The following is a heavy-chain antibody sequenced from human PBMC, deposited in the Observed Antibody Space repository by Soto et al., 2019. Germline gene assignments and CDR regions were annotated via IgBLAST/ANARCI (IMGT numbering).Heavy chain of an antibody. CDR3: ARPFTDTAMVKYAFDI. V-gene: IGHV1-69*13. D-gene: IGHD5-18*01. J-gene: IGHJ3*02. Sequence: SVQGSCKASGGTFSSYAIRWVRQAPGQGLEWMGGIIPIFGTANCAQKFQGRVTITADESTSTAYMELSSLRSEDTAVYYCARPFTDTAMVKYAFDIWGQGTRATFS. CDR1: GGTFSSYA. CDR2: IIPIFGTA.